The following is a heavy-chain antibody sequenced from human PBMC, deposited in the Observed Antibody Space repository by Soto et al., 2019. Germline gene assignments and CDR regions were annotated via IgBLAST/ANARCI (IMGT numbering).Heavy chain of an antibody. Sequence: PGGSLRLSCAASGFTFSGSAMHWVRQASGKGLEWVGRIRSKANSYATAYAASVKGRFTISRDDSKNTAYLQMNSLKTEDTAVYYCTRLSGIAVAGPFGKDVWGQGTTVTVSS. CDR3: TRLSGIAVAGPFGKDV. J-gene: IGHJ6*02. D-gene: IGHD6-19*01. CDR2: IRSKANSYAT. CDR1: GFTFSGSA. V-gene: IGHV3-73*01.